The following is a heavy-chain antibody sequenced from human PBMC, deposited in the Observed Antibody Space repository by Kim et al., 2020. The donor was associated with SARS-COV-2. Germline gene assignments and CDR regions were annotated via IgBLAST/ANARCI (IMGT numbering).Heavy chain of an antibody. Sequence: TYYADSVKARFTISRDNSKNTLYLQMNSLRAEDTAVYYCVTGYSGYDLGYWGQGTLVTVSS. CDR2: T. CDR3: VTGYSGYDLGY. D-gene: IGHD5-12*01. V-gene: IGHV3-53*01. J-gene: IGHJ4*02.